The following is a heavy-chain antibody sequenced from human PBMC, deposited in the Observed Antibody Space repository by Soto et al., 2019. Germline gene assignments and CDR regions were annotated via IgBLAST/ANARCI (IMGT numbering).Heavy chain of an antibody. CDR2: INHSGST. J-gene: IGHJ4*02. D-gene: IGHD5-18*01. CDR3: ARDMLREGTAMVLRYFDY. Sequence: SETLPLTCAVSGYSISSGYYWGWIRPPPGKGLEWIGSINHSGSTYYNPSLKSRVTISVDTSKNQFSLKLSSVTAADTAVYDCARDMLREGTAMVLRYFDYWGQGTLVTVS. CDR1: GYSISSGYY. V-gene: IGHV4-38-2*02.